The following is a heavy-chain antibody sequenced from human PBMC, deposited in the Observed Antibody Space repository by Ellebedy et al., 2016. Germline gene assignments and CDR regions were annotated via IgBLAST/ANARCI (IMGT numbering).Heavy chain of an antibody. D-gene: IGHD3-10*01. CDR3: ARVAVRATIDY. CDR2: ISWNSGSI. CDR1: GFTFDDYA. V-gene: IGHV3-9*01. Sequence: SLKISXAASGFTFDDYAMHWVRQAPGKGLEWVSGISWNSGSIGYADSVKGRFTISRDNAKNSLYLQMNSLRAEDTAVYYCARVAVRATIDYWGQGTLVTVSS. J-gene: IGHJ4*02.